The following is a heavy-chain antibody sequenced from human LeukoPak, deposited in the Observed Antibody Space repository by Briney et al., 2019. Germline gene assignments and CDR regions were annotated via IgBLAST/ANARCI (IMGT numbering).Heavy chain of an antibody. V-gene: IGHV5-51*01. Sequence: GEPQQTSCKGSGYSFNNYWIGWVRPMPGKGQEGVGLIYPGDSDTSYIPSFQGEVPISANNSINPAYPQWRSLKASDTAMYYCARRVDSYWFFDYWGQGTLVTVSS. CDR3: ARRVDSYWFFDY. CDR1: GYSFNNYW. J-gene: IGHJ4*02. D-gene: IGHD1-26*01. CDR2: IYPGDSDT.